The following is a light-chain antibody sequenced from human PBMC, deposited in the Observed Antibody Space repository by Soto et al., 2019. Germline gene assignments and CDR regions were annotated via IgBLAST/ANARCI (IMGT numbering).Light chain of an antibody. CDR2: EVS. V-gene: IGLV2-14*01. Sequence: QSALTQPASVSGSPGQSITISCTGTSSDVGRYNHVSWYQHHPGKAPKLIISEVSNRPSGVSNRFSVSKSGYTASLTISGLQAEDEADYYCNSHTSGDFRVFGTGTKVTVL. CDR1: SSDVGRYNH. CDR3: NSHTSGDFRV. J-gene: IGLJ1*01.